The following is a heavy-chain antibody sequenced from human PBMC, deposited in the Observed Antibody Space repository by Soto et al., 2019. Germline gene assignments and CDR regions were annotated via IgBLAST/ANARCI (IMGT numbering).Heavy chain of an antibody. J-gene: IGHJ4*02. V-gene: IGHV1-69*08. CDR1: GGTFSPYT. CDR2: IIPFHGVT. Sequence: QVQLVQSGAEVKKPGSSVKVSCKASGGTFSPYTINWERQAPGQGLEWMGRIIPFHGVTNYAQKFQARVTITADKSTSTAYMELSGLRFEDTAMYYCTRDWEITVSTWSFGGFWGRGTLVTVSS. D-gene: IGHD3-10*01. CDR3: TRDWEITVSTWSFGGF.